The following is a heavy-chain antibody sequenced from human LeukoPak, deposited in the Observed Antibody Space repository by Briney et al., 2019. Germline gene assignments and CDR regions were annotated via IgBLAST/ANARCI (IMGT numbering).Heavy chain of an antibody. CDR3: ARAGGYSRALQY. D-gene: IGHD5-18*01. Sequence: PGGSLRLSCAASGFTFSSYWMTWVRQAPGKGLECVATIKQDGSEKYYVDSVKGRFTISRDNAKDSLYLQMNSLRAEDTAVYCCARAGGYSRALQYWGQGTPVTVSS. CDR1: GFTFSSYW. J-gene: IGHJ1*01. CDR2: IKQDGSEK. V-gene: IGHV3-7*01.